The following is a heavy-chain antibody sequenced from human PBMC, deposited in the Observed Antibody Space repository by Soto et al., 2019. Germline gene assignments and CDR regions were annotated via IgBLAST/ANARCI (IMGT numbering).Heavy chain of an antibody. CDR3: ARLSFVVANYYSDMDV. CDR2: IYPGDSDT. J-gene: IGHJ6*03. V-gene: IGHV5-51*01. D-gene: IGHD2-15*01. Sequence: ESLKIPCKGSGCSFTSYWIGLVREMPGKGLEWMGIIYPGDSDTRYSQSLQGQVTISADKSIRTAYLPWISLKASDTPMSYCARLSFVVANYYSDMDVWGQGTTVTVSS. CDR1: GCSFTSYW.